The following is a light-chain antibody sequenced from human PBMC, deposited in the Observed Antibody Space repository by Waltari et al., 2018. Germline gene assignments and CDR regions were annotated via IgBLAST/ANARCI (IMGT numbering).Light chain of an antibody. J-gene: IGKJ5*01. CDR2: DAS. CDR1: QTVATN. Sequence: EVVMTQSPATLSVFPGDSATLSCRASQTVATNLAWYQQRPGQAPRLLIFDASTRAPSVPAKFSGSGSGTEFTLTIRSIQSEDSAIYYCQQYNRWPPITFGQGTRLEI. CDR3: QQYNRWPPIT. V-gene: IGKV3-15*01.